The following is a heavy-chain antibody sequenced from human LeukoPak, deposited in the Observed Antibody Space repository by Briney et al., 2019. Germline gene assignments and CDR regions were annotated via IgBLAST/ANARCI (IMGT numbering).Heavy chain of an antibody. D-gene: IGHD6-19*01. V-gene: IGHV3-23*01. Sequence: PGGSLRLSCVASGFTLSNFAMNWVRQAPGKGLAWVSQISAGSGSTYYADSVKGRFTISRDNSKNTLFLQMNSLRADDTAVYYCAKISVTLTRDYWGQGTLVTVSS. CDR1: GFTLSNFA. J-gene: IGHJ4*02. CDR3: AKISVTLTRDY. CDR2: ISAGSGST.